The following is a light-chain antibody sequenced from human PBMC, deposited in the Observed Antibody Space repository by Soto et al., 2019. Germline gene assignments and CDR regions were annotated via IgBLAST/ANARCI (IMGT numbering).Light chain of an antibody. Sequence: DIQMTQSPSSLSASVGDRVTITCRASQSISSYLNLYQQKPGKAPNFLIYAASNLQSGVPSRFSGSGSGTEFTLTISSLQPEDFATYYSHQSYSTLAFGPGTKVDIK. J-gene: IGKJ3*01. V-gene: IGKV1-39*01. CDR3: HQSYSTLA. CDR2: AAS. CDR1: QSISSY.